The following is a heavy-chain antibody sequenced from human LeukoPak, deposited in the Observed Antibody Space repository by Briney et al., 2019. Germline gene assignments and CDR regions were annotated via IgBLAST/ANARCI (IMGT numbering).Heavy chain of an antibody. CDR2: ISGSGGST. J-gene: IGHJ6*02. Sequence: GGSLRLSCAAAGFTFSSYAMSWARQAPGKGLEWVSAISGSGGSTYYADSVKGRFTISRDNSKNTLYLQMNSLRAEDTAVYYCAKDTPHGRDIVVVPAAIYAPGYYYGMDVWGQGTTVTVSS. CDR3: AKDTPHGRDIVVVPAAIYAPGYYYGMDV. V-gene: IGHV3-23*01. D-gene: IGHD2-2*01. CDR1: GFTFSSYA.